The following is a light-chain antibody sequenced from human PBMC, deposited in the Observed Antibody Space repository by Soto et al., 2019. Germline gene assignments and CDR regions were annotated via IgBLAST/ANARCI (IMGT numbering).Light chain of an antibody. J-gene: IGKJ1*01. CDR1: QSVSSY. V-gene: IGKV3-11*01. CDR3: QLRSNWPPTWT. Sequence: EIVLTQSPATLSLSPGERATLSCRASQSVSSYLAWYQQKPGQAPRLLIYDASSRATGIPARFSGSGSGTDCTLTISSLEPEDFAVYYCQLRSNWPPTWTFGQGTKVEIK. CDR2: DAS.